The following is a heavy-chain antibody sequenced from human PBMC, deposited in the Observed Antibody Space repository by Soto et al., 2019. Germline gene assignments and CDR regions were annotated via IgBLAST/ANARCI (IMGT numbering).Heavy chain of an antibody. CDR2: IIPIFGTA. CDR3: AQLATYYYYYGMDV. Sequence: ASVKVSCKASGGTFSSYAISWVRQAPGQGLEWMGGIIPIFGTANYAQKFQGRVTITADESTSTAYMELSSLRSEDTAAYYCAQLATYYYYYGMDVWGQGTTVTVSS. V-gene: IGHV1-69*13. J-gene: IGHJ6*02. CDR1: GGTFSSYA. D-gene: IGHD5-12*01.